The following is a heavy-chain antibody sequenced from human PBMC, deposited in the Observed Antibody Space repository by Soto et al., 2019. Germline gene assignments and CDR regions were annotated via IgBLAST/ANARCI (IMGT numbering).Heavy chain of an antibody. V-gene: IGHV4-31*03. J-gene: IGHJ4*02. CDR3: ARHNYGSGSTYFDY. D-gene: IGHD3-10*01. CDR2: IYYSGST. CDR1: GGSISSGGYY. Sequence: SETLSLTCTVSGGSISSGGYYWSWIRQHPGKGLEWIGYIYYSGSTYYNPSLKSRVTISVDTSKNQFSLKLSSMTAADTAVYYCARHNYGSGSTYFDYWGQGTLVTVSS.